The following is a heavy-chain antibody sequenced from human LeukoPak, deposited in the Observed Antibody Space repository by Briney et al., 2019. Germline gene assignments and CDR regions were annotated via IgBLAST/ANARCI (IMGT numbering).Heavy chain of an antibody. CDR2: IIPIFGIA. J-gene: IGHJ4*02. D-gene: IGHD6-19*01. Sequence: SVKVSCKASGGSFSSYAISWVRQAPGQGLEWMGRIIPIFGIANYAQKFQGRVTITADKSTSTAYMELSSLRSEDTAVYYCARDEGIAVAGVFDYWGQGTLVTVSS. V-gene: IGHV1-69*04. CDR1: GGSFSSYA. CDR3: ARDEGIAVAGVFDY.